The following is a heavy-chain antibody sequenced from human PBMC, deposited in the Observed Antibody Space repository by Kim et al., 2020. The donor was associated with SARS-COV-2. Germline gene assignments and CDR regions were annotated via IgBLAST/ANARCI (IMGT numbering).Heavy chain of an antibody. CDR3: ARGDYDYVWGSYRSLNWFDP. Sequence: SETLSLTCTVSGGSISSYYWSWIRQPPGKGLEWIGYIYYSGSTNYNPSLKSRVTISVDTSKNQFSLKLSSVTAADTAVYYCARGDYDYVWGSYRSLNWFDPWGQGTLVTVSS. CDR2: IYYSGST. D-gene: IGHD3-16*02. V-gene: IGHV4-59*01. CDR1: GGSISSYY. J-gene: IGHJ5*02.